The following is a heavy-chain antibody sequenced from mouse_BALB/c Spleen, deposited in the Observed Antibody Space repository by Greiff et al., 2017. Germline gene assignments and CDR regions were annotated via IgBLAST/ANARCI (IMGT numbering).Heavy chain of an antibody. CDR1: GYTFTSYW. CDR3: ARSGGYPLYYAMDY. D-gene: IGHD2-2*01. V-gene: IGHV1S81*02. Sequence: VQLQQPGAELVKPGASVKLSCKASGYTFTSYWMHWVKQRPGQGLEWIGEINPSNGRTNYNEKFKSKATLTVDKSSSTAYMQLSSLTSEDSAVYYCARSGGYPLYYAMDYWGQGTSVTVSS. CDR2: INPSNGRT. J-gene: IGHJ4*01.